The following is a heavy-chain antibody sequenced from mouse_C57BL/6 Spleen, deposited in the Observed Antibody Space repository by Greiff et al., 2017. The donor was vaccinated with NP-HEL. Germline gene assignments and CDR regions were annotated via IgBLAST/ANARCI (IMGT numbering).Heavy chain of an antibody. D-gene: IGHD2-10*02. CDR2: IHPNSGST. CDR1: GYTFTSYW. CDR3: ARGYDYDAMDY. V-gene: IGHV1-64*01. Sequence: QVQLQQPGAELVKPGASVKLSCKASGYTFTSYWMHWVKQRPGQGLEWIGMIHPNSGSTKYNEKFKSKTTLTVDKSSSPAYMQLSCLTSEDAAVYYCARGYDYDAMDYWGQGTSVTVSS. J-gene: IGHJ4*01.